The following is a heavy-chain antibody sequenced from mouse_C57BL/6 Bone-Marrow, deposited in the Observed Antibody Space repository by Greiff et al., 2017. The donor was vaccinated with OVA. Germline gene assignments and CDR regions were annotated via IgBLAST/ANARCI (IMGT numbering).Heavy chain of an antibody. V-gene: IGHV5-9*01. J-gene: IGHJ4*01. CDR1: GFTFSSYT. D-gene: IGHD2-9*01. CDR2: ISGGGGNT. Sequence: EVKLVESGGGLVKPGGSLKLSCAASGFTFSSYTMSWVRQTPEERLEWVATISGGGGNTYYPDSVKGRFTISRDNAKNTLYLQMSSLRSEDTALYYCARPYYGYALAMDYWGQGTSVTVSS. CDR3: ARPYYGYALAMDY.